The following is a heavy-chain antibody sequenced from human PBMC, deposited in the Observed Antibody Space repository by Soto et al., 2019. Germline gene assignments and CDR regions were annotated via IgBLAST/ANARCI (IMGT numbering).Heavy chain of an antibody. CDR2: INAGNGNT. CDR1: GYTFTSYA. Sequence: ASVKVSCKASGYTFTSYAMHWVRQAPGQRLEWMGWINAGNGNTKYSQKFQGRVTITRDTSASTAYMELSSLRSEDAAVYYCARVLGHEDYYGMDVWGQGTTVTVSS. CDR3: ARVLGHEDYYGMDV. V-gene: IGHV1-3*01. D-gene: IGHD2-15*01. J-gene: IGHJ6*02.